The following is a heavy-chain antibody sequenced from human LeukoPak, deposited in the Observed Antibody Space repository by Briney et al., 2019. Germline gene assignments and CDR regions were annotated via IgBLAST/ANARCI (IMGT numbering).Heavy chain of an antibody. CDR2: ISAYNGNT. CDR1: GYTFTSYG. V-gene: IGHV1-18*01. D-gene: IGHD2-2*01. J-gene: IGHJ4*02. Sequence: GASVKVSCKASGYTFTSYGISWGRQAPGHGLELMGCISAYNGNTNYAQKLQGRVTMTTDTSTSTDYMELRSLRSDDTAVYYCARDLGVVVPAAIDYWGQGTLVTVSS. CDR3: ARDLGVVVPAAIDY.